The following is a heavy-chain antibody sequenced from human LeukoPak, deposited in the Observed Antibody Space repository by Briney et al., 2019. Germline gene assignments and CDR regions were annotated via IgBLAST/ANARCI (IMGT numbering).Heavy chain of an antibody. CDR1: GFTFSTYW. J-gene: IGHJ5*02. V-gene: IGHV3-7*01. CDR2: IKQDGGET. D-gene: IGHD3-10*01. Sequence: GGSLRLSCAASGFTFSTYWMAWVRQAPGKRLEWVANIKQDGGETYYMDSVRGRFTIFRDNARSSLFLQMNSLRLEDTAVYYCAREGLLWFGEGYNWFDPWGQGTLVTVSS. CDR3: AREGLLWFGEGYNWFDP.